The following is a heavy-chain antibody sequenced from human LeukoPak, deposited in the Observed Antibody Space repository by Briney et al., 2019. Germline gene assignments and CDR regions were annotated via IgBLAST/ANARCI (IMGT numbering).Heavy chain of an antibody. CDR1: GYSINSGFC. J-gene: IGHJ1*01. CDR3: AREGAVATSAAIQD. V-gene: IGHV4-38-2*02. Sequence: PSETLSLTCAVSGYSINSGFCWSWIRQAPGGGLEYIGDIYHTGSTYYRPSLKSRVTISVDTAKNQFSLGLSSVTAADTAVYYCAREGAVATSAAIQDWGLGTLVTVSS. CDR2: IYHTGST. D-gene: IGHD3-16*01.